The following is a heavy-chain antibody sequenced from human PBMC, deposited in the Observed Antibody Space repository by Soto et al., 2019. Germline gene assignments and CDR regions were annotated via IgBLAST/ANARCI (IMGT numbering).Heavy chain of an antibody. CDR1: GFMFNNYA. Sequence: HPGGSLRLSCEASGFMFNNYAMNWVRQAPGKGLEWVSSISGNGSATYYTDSVKGRFTISRDSSKKTLYLQMNSLGADDTAVYYCAKDLAPTYKYDSRDAFDIWGQGTMVTVS. D-gene: IGHD3-22*01. CDR2: ISGNGSAT. CDR3: AKDLAPTYKYDSRDAFDI. J-gene: IGHJ3*02. V-gene: IGHV3-23*01.